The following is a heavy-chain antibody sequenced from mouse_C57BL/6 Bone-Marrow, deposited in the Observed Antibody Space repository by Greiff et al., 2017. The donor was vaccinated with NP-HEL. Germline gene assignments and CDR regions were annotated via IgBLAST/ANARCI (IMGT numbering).Heavy chain of an antibody. CDR3: ARGGYGSSYGWFAY. CDR1: GYTFSDYY. V-gene: IGHV1-22*01. J-gene: IGHJ3*01. CDR2: INPNNGGT. Sequence: VHLHQSGPELVKPGASVKMSCKASGYTFSDYYMHWVKQSHGKSLEWIGYINPNNGGTSYNQKFKGKATLTVNKSSSTAYMELRSLTSEDSAVYYCARGGYGSSYGWFAYWGQGTLVTVSA. D-gene: IGHD1-1*01.